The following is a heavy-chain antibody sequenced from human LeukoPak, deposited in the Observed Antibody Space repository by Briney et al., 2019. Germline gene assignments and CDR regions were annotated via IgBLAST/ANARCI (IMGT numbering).Heavy chain of an antibody. D-gene: IGHD3-22*01. V-gene: IGHV3-11*04. CDR1: GFTFSDYY. Sequence: GGSLRLSCAASGFTFSDYYMSWIRQAPGEGLEWVSYISSSGGTIYYADSVKGRFTISRDNAKNSLYLQMNSLRAEDTAVYYCARDGEGSYYYDSSGYVDPWGQGTLVTVSS. CDR2: ISSSGGTI. CDR3: ARDGEGSYYYDSSGYVDP. J-gene: IGHJ5*02.